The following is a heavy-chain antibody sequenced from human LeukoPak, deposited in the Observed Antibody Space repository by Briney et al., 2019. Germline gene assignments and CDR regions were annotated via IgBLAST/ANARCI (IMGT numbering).Heavy chain of an antibody. D-gene: IGHD5-24*01. CDR1: GYTFKNYD. CDR2: MNPNSGNT. Sequence: GASVKVSSKVSGYTFKNYDINWVRQATGQGLEWMGWMNPNSGNTGFAQKFQDRVSMTRDTSINTAYMELTSLRSGDTAVYYCARATPGGLHGYSFDYWGQGTVVTVYS. J-gene: IGHJ4*02. V-gene: IGHV1-8*02. CDR3: ARATPGGLHGYSFDY.